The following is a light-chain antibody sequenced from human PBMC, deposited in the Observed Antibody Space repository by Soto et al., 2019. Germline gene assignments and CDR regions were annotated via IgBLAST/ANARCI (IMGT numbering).Light chain of an antibody. CDR2: GTS. CDR3: QQYGSSPRT. CDR1: QSVSSTY. Sequence: EIVMTQSPATLSVSPGERATLSCRASQSVSSTYLGWYQQQPGQPPRLLMSGTSNRATGTPDRFSGSGSGTDFTLTISRLEPEDFAVYYCQQYGSSPRTFGQGTKVDI. J-gene: IGKJ1*01. V-gene: IGKV3-20*01.